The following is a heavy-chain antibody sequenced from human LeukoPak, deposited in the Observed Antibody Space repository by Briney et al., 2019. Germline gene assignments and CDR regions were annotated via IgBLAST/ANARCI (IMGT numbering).Heavy chain of an antibody. CDR1: GYTFTSYG. D-gene: IGHD6-6*01. CDR3: ARSSSSPRGFDY. J-gene: IGHJ4*02. V-gene: IGHV1-2*02. Sequence: GASVKVSCKASGYTFTSYGISWVRQAPGQGLEWMGWINPNSGGTNYAQKFQGRVTMTRDTSISTAYMELSRLRSDDTAVYYCARSSSSPRGFDYWGQGTLVTVSS. CDR2: INPNSGGT.